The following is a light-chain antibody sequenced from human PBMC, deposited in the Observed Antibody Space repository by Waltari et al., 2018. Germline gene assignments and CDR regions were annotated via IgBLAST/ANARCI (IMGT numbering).Light chain of an antibody. J-gene: IGLJ2*01. Sequence: QSVLTQPPSVSGAPGQRVTISCTGSSFNIGTSYDVHWYQQLPGTAPKLLIYNNNNRRSGVPDRFLGSTSGTSASLTITGLQPEDEADYYCQSYDSTLGGWGVFGGGTKLTVL. CDR1: SFNIGTSYD. CDR3: QSYDSTLGGWGV. V-gene: IGLV1-40*01. CDR2: NNN.